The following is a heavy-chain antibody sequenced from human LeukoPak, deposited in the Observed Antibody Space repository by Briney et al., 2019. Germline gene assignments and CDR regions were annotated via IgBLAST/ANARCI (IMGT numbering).Heavy chain of an antibody. D-gene: IGHD2-2*01. CDR2: ITTTFYT. J-gene: IGHJ6*03. V-gene: IGHV3-21*01. CDR3: ARVPAARTLGAYYYYMDV. CDR1: GFTFSSYS. Sequence: GGSLRLSCAASGFTFSSYSFNWVRQVPGKGLEWVSSITTTFYTYYTDSVKGRFTISRDNAKNSLYLQMISLRAEDTAVYYCARVPAARTLGAYYYYMDVWGKGTTVTVSS.